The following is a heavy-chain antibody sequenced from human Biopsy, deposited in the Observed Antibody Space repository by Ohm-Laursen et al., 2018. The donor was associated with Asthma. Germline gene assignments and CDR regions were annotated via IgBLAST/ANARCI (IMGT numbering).Heavy chain of an antibody. CDR2: INPSGGDT. CDR1: GYTFTNYY. V-gene: IGHV1-46*01. CDR3: ALSQFDY. Sequence: ASVKVSCNASGYTFTNYYIHWVRQAPGQGLEWVGIINPSGGDTSYPQKFQGRVSVTMDTSTSTVSMELGSLRSEDTAVYYCALSQFDYWGQGTLLTVSS. J-gene: IGHJ4*02.